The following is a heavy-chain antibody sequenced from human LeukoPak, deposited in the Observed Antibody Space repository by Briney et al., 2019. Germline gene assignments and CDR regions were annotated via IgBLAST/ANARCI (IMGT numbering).Heavy chain of an antibody. V-gene: IGHV2-5*02. CDR3: AHKSAAGLRDY. J-gene: IGHJ4*02. D-gene: IGHD6-13*01. CDR1: GFSLSTSGVG. CDR2: IYWDDDK. Sequence: SGPTLVKPTQTLTLTCTFSGFSLSTSGVGVGWIRQPPGKALEWLALIYWDDDKRYSPSLKSRLTIAKDTSKNQVVLTMANMDPVDTATYYCAHKSAAGLRDYWGQGTLVTVSS.